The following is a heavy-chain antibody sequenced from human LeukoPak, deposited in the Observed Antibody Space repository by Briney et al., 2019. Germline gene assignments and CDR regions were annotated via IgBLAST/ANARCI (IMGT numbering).Heavy chain of an antibody. J-gene: IGHJ6*03. Sequence: PSETLSLTCAVYGGTFSGYYWSWIRQPPGKRLEWVGESNDSGGTNYNPSLKSQVTISADKSKNQVSLKLTSVTAADTAVYYCARLPVIVGAALEYYYYYMDVWGQGTTVTVSS. D-gene: IGHD1-26*01. CDR3: ARLPVIVGAALEYYYYYMDV. CDR1: GGTFSGYY. CDR2: SNDSGGT. V-gene: IGHV4-34*01.